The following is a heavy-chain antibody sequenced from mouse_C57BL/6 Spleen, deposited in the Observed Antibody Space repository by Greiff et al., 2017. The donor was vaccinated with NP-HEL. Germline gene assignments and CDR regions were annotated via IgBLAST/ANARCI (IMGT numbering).Heavy chain of an antibody. CDR2: IDPSDSET. Sequence: VQLQQPGAELVRPGSSVKLSCKASGYTFTSYWMHWVKQRPIQGLEWIGNIDPSDSETHYNQKFKDKATLTVDKSSSTAYMQLSSLTSEDSAVYYCARGGYYVNYVGYFDVWGTVTTVTVSS. V-gene: IGHV1-52*01. D-gene: IGHD2-1*01. CDR1: GYTFTSYW. J-gene: IGHJ1*03. CDR3: ARGGYYVNYVGYFDV.